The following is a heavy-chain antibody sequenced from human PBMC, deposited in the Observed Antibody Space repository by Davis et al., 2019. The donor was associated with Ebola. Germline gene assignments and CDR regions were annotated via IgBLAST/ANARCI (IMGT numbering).Heavy chain of an antibody. V-gene: IGHV3-21*04. CDR1: GFTFSSYS. D-gene: IGHD3-3*01. CDR3: AKDSQRMDFWSGIPGGWFDP. Sequence: GGSLRLSCAASGFTFSSYSMNWVRQAPGKGLEWVSSISSSSSYIYYADSVKGRFTISRDNAKNSLYLQMNSLRAEDTAVYYCAKDSQRMDFWSGIPGGWFDPWGQGTLVTVSS. J-gene: IGHJ5*02. CDR2: ISSSSSYI.